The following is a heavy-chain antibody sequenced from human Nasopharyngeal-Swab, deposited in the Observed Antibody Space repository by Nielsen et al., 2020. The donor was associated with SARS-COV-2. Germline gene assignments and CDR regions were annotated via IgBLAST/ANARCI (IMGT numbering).Heavy chain of an antibody. V-gene: IGHV1-69*13. Sequence: SVKVSCRASGGTFSSYAISWVRQAPGQGLEWMGGIIPIFGTANHAQKFQGRVTITADESTSTAYMELSSLRSEDTAVYYCARDPEPSEYGSGSYRRYGMDVWGQGTTVTVSS. CDR1: GGTFSSYA. CDR2: IIPIFGTA. D-gene: IGHD3-10*01. J-gene: IGHJ6*02. CDR3: ARDPEPSEYGSGSYRRYGMDV.